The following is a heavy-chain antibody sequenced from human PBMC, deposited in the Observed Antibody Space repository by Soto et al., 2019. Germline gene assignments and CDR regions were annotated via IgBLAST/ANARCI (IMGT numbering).Heavy chain of an antibody. J-gene: IGHJ4*02. CDR2: MNPNSGNT. Sequence: GASVKVSCKASGYTFTSYDINWVRQATGQGLEWMGWMNPNSGNTGYAQKFQGRVTMTRNTSISTAYMELSSLRSEGTAVYYCARADWWLATFDYWGQGTLVTVSS. CDR1: GYTFTSYD. CDR3: ARADWWLATFDY. D-gene: IGHD6-19*01. V-gene: IGHV1-8*01.